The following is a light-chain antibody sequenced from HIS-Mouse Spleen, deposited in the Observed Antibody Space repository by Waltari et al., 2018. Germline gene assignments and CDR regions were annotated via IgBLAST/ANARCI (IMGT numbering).Light chain of an antibody. CDR2: EDS. CDR3: YSTDSSGNHRV. Sequence: SYELTQPPSVSVSPGQTARITCSGDALPKKYAYWYQQKSGQAPVLVIYEDSKRTSGLPGGFSGSRSGTMATLTISGAQVEDEADYYCYSTDSSGNHRVFGGGTKLTVL. V-gene: IGLV3-10*01. J-gene: IGLJ2*01. CDR1: ALPKKY.